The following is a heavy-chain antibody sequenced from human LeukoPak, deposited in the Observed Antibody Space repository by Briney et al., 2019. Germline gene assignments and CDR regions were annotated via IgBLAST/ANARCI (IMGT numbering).Heavy chain of an antibody. CDR1: GFAFSTHW. V-gene: IGHV3-74*01. Sequence: GGSLRLSCAASGFAFSTHWMYWVRQAPGKEFVWVSRISGDGSLTSYADSVRGRFTISRDNAKETLYLQMTSLRVEDTAVYSCASLLTPYHGSGGGGMDVWGQGTTVTVSS. CDR2: ISGDGSLT. CDR3: ASLLTPYHGSGGGGMDV. J-gene: IGHJ6*02. D-gene: IGHD3-10*01.